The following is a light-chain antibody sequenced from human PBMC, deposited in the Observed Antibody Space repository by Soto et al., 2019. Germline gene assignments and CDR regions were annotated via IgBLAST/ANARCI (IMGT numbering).Light chain of an antibody. CDR2: GAS. J-gene: IGKJ1*01. CDR1: QSVGSNF. CDR3: QHYGSSPWT. Sequence: EIVLTQSPGTLSFSPGERATLSCRASQSVGSNFLAWYQQKPGQAPRLLIYGASSRATGIPDRFSGRGSGTDFTLTISRLEPEDFAVYYCQHYGSSPWTFGQGTEVEIK. V-gene: IGKV3-20*01.